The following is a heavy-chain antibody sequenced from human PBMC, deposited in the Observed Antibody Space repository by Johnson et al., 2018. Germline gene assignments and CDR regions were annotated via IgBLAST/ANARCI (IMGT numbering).Heavy chain of an antibody. CDR3: AREAYCSGATCPRDDFDY. CDR2: ISYDGTNK. V-gene: IGHV3-30*03. Sequence: QVQLVQSGGGVVQPGRSLRLSCAASGFTFTNYGMHWVRQAPGKGLEWVALISYDGTNKYYADSVKGRFTISRDNSKSTLYLQMNSLRDEDTAVYYCAREAYCSGATCPRDDFDYWGQGTLVTVSS. D-gene: IGHD2-15*01. J-gene: IGHJ4*02. CDR1: GFTFTNYG.